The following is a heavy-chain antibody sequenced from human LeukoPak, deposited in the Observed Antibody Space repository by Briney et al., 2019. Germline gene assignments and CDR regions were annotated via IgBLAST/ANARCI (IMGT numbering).Heavy chain of an antibody. V-gene: IGHV3-48*01. J-gene: IGHJ4*02. CDR2: ISSSSSTI. CDR1: GFTFSSYS. D-gene: IGHD2-2*01. Sequence: GGSLRLSCAASGFTFSSYSMNWVRQAPGKGLEWVSYISSSSSTIYYADSVKGRFTISRDNAKNSLYLQMNSLRAEDTAEYYCAILGYCSSTSCYQSDWGQGTLVTVSS. CDR3: AILGYCSSTSCYQSD.